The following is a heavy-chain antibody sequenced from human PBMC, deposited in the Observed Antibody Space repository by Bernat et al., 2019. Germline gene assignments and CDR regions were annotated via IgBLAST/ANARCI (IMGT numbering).Heavy chain of an antibody. J-gene: IGHJ3*02. V-gene: IGHV3-48*02. Sequence: EVQLVESGGGLVQPGGSLRLSCAASGFNFSSYSMNWVRQAPGKGLEWVSYISTGSSTIYYADSVRGRFNISRDNAQNSMYLQMNSLRDEDTAVYYCARPGYCSSSRCYADDAFDIWGQGTMVTVSS. CDR2: ISTGSSTI. D-gene: IGHD2-2*01. CDR1: GFNFSSYS. CDR3: ARPGYCSSSRCYADDAFDI.